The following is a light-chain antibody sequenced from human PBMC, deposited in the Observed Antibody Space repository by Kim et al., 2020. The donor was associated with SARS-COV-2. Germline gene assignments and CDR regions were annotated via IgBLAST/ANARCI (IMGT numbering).Light chain of an antibody. J-gene: IGKJ2*01. CDR2: VAS. V-gene: IGKV3-20*01. Sequence: EIVLTQSPGTLSLSPGEGATLSCRASQSVSSSYVAWYQQKPGQAPRLLIYVASNRATGIPDRFSGSGSGTDFTLSITRLEPEDFAVYYCQQYGSSPFTFGQGTKLEI. CDR1: QSVSSSY. CDR3: QQYGSSPFT.